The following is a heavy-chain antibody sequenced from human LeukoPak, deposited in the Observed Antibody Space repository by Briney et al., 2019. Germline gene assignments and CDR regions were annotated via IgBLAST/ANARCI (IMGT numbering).Heavy chain of an antibody. CDR3: ARDPLNYYDRRYFDY. Sequence: SETLSLTCTVSGGSISSYYWSWIRQPAGKGLEWIGRIYTSGSTNYNPSLKSRVTMSVDTSKNQFSLKLSSVTAADTAVYYCARDPLNYYDRRYFDYWGQGTLVTVSS. D-gene: IGHD3-22*01. CDR1: GGSISSYY. CDR2: IYTSGST. V-gene: IGHV4-4*07. J-gene: IGHJ4*02.